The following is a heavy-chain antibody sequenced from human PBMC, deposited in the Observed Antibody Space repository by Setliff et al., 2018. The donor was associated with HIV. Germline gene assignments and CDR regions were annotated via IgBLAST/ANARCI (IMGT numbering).Heavy chain of an antibody. D-gene: IGHD4-4*01. CDR1: GGTFSSYA. CDR2: IIPIFGTA. CDR3: ARDRSNYVGLDAFDI. J-gene: IGHJ3*02. V-gene: IGHV1-69*13. Sequence: ASVKVSCKASGGTFSSYAISWVRQAPGQGLEWMGGIIPIFGTANYAQKFQGRVTITADESTSTDYMELSSLRSEDTAVYYCARDRSNYVGLDAFDIWGQGTMVTVSS.